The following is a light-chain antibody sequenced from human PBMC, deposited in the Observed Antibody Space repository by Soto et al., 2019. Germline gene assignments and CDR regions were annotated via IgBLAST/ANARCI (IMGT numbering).Light chain of an antibody. V-gene: IGKV1-39*01. J-gene: IGKJ2*01. CDR1: QSISTY. CDR2: AAS. Sequence: DIQMTQSPSSLSASLGDRVTITCRASQSISTYLNWYQQKPGKDPKLLIYAASSLQSGVPSRFSGSGSGTDFTLTISSLQPEDFATYYCQESYSTPYTFGLGTKLEIK. CDR3: QESYSTPYT.